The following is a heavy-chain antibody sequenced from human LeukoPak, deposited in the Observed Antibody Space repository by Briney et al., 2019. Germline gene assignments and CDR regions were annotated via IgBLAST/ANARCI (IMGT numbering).Heavy chain of an antibody. D-gene: IGHD6-19*01. Sequence: TLSLTCTVSGGSISSGSYYWSWIRQPAGKGLEWIGRIYTSGSTNYNPSLKSRVTISVDTSKNQFSLKLSSVTAADTAVYYCARAGSGSGWYGYWGQGTLVTVSS. CDR3: ARAGSGSGWYGY. CDR2: IYTSGST. J-gene: IGHJ4*02. CDR1: GGSISSGSYY. V-gene: IGHV4-61*02.